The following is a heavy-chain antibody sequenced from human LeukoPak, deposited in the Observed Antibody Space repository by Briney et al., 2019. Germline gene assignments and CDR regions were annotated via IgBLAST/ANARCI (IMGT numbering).Heavy chain of an antibody. Sequence: KASETLSLTCTVSGASISTNTDYWGWIRQPPGRGLECIGSMHYSGNTYHNASLRSRVTISLDTSENQFSLKVNSVTAADTAVYYCARHKEYGGNPTFDYWGQGILITVSS. CDR1: GASISTNTDY. CDR3: ARHKEYGGNPTFDY. J-gene: IGHJ4*02. CDR2: MHYSGNT. D-gene: IGHD4/OR15-4a*01. V-gene: IGHV4-39*01.